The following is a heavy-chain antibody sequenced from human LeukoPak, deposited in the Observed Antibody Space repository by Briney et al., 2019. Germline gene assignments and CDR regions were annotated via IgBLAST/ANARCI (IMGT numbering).Heavy chain of an antibody. CDR2: ISYDGNNQ. J-gene: IGHJ4*02. CDR1: GFTFNIYG. V-gene: IGHV3-30-3*01. CDR3: ARGLNRYFTTVTPLGEY. D-gene: IGHD4-17*01. Sequence: PGGSLRLSCAGSGFTFNIYGIHWVRQAPGKGLEWVAVISYDGNNQYYTDSVRGRFTISRDTSNNTLYLQMNSLRVDDTAVYYCARGLNRYFTTVTPLGEYWGQGTLVTVSS.